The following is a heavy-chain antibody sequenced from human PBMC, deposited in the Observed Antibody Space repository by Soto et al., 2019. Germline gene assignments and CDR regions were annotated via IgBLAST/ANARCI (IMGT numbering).Heavy chain of an antibody. V-gene: IGHV1-8*01. D-gene: IGHD3-10*01. J-gene: IGHJ3*02. CDR2: MNPNSGNT. CDR3: ARDQYYGSGSRDAFDI. Sequence: ASVKVSCKASGYTLTSYDINWVRQATGQGLEWMGWMNPNSGNTGYAQKFQGRVTMTRNTSISTAYMELSSLRSEDTAVYYCARDQYYGSGSRDAFDIWGQGTMVTVSS. CDR1: GYTLTSYD.